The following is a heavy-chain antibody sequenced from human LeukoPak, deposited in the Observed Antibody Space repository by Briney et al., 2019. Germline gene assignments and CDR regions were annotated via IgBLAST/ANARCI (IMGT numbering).Heavy chain of an antibody. CDR1: GGSISSGGYY. V-gene: IGHV4-31*03. CDR3: ARDGSGGIIY. J-gene: IGHJ4*02. CDR2: IYYSGST. D-gene: IGHD2-15*01. Sequence: PSETLSLTCTVSGGSISSGGYYWSWIRQHPGKGLEWIGYIYYSGSTYYNPSLKSRVTISVDTSKNQFSLKLSSVTAADTAVYYCARDGSGGIIYWGQGTLVTVSS.